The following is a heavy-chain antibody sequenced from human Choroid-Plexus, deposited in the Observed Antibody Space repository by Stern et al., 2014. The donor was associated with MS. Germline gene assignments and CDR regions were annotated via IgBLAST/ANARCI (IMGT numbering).Heavy chain of an antibody. CDR3: AKDRQYLTYFFDH. Sequence: QVQLVESGGGVVQPGRPLRLSCVASGFTFGSCAMHWVRQAPGKGLEGVASVSYDGSNKYYADAVKGRFTISRDNSQNTLYMQMSSRRPEDTAVYYCAKDRQYLTYFFDHWGQGSLVTVSS. CDR1: GFTFGSCA. CDR2: VSYDGSNK. J-gene: IGHJ5*02. D-gene: IGHD2/OR15-2a*01. V-gene: IGHV3-30*18.